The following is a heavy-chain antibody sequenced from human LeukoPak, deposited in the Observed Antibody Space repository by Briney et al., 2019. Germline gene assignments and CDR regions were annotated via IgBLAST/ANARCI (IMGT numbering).Heavy chain of an antibody. CDR2: ISGSGGST. CDR3: ARDRSWYYDSSGSDAFDI. CDR1: GFTFSSYA. J-gene: IGHJ3*02. D-gene: IGHD3-22*01. V-gene: IGHV3-23*01. Sequence: GGSLRLSCAASGFTFSSYAMSWVRQAPGKGLEWVSAISGSGGSTYYADSVKGRFTISRDNSKNTLYLQMNSLRAEDTAVYYCARDRSWYYDSSGSDAFDIWGQGTMVTVSS.